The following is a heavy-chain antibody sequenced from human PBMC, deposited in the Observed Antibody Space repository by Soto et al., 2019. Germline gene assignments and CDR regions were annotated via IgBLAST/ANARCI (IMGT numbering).Heavy chain of an antibody. Sequence: EVQLVESGGGLVQPGGSLILSCAASGVTFSSHSMNWLGQPPGKWLEWVSYSSSTSRTMYYADSVKGLFTISTDSANNSLVLRMTRLRPGETAVSYWTAGGVSSGPCYLGQGTLVTLAS. J-gene: IGHJ4*02. D-gene: IGHD3-22*01. CDR2: SSSTSRTM. CDR1: GVTFSSHS. CDR3: TAGGVSSGPCY. V-gene: IGHV3-48*01.